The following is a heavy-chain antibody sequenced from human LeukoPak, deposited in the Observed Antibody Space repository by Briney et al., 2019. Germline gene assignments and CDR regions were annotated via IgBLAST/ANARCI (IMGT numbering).Heavy chain of an antibody. CDR1: GYTFTNYG. CDR3: ARDLTFTMVVVNGRYFDY. J-gene: IGHJ4*02. V-gene: IGHV1-18*01. D-gene: IGHD3-22*01. Sequence: ASVKVSCKASGYTFTNYGISWVRQAPGQGLEWMGWISAYNGNTNYAQKLQGRVTMTTDTSTGTAYMELRSLRSDDTAVYYCARDLTFTMVVVNGRYFDYWGQGTLVTVSS. CDR2: ISAYNGNT.